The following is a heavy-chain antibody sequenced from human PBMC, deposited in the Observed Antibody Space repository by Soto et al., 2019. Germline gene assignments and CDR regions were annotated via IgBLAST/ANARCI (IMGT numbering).Heavy chain of an antibody. D-gene: IGHD2-2*01. J-gene: IGHJ4*02. CDR3: AKDGGPVYCXXXGCSAKHFDY. CDR2: ISYDGDNE. CDR1: GFTFSNYA. Sequence: QVQLVESGGGVVQPGRSLRLSCAASGFTFSNYAMHWVRQAPGKGLEWLAIISYDGDNEFYADYGMGRFTISRDNSKXXXXLQTNNLRHEDTXVXXCAKDGGPVYCXXXGCSAKHFDYWGQGTLVTVSS. V-gene: IGHV3-30*18.